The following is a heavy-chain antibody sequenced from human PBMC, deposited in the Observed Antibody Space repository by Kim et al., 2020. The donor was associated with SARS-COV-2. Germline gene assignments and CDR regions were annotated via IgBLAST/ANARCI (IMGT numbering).Heavy chain of an antibody. J-gene: IGHJ4*02. D-gene: IGHD6-13*01. V-gene: IGHV3-23*01. Sequence: DCVKGRFTISRDNSKNTLLLQMNSLRAEDTAVYYCAKDPSIAAADTFEGYWGQVTLVTVSS. CDR3: AKDPSIAAADTFEGY.